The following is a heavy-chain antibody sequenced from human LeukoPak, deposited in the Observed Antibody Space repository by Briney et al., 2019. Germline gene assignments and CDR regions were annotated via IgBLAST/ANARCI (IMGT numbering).Heavy chain of an antibody. D-gene: IGHD3-10*01. CDR2: VYYSGRT. CDR3: ARHLSGSTMAHYFDF. Sequence: SETLSLTCTVSGDSISSGHNYWAWIRQSPLGLEWIASVYYSGRTDYNPSLQSRVSVSVDRSKNQVSLKLYSVTAADTAMYYCARHLSGSTMAHYFDFWGQGTAVTVSS. CDR1: GDSISSGHNY. J-gene: IGHJ4*02. V-gene: IGHV4-39*01.